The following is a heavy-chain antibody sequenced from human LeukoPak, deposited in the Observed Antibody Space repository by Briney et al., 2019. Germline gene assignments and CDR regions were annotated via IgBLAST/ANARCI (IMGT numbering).Heavy chain of an antibody. CDR2: TYYRSKWYN. J-gene: IGHJ3*02. CDR1: GDSVSSSRTS. CDR3: AREEDDAFDI. Sequence: SQTLSLTCVISGDSVSSSRTSWNWIRQSPSRGLEWLGRTYYRSKWYNQYAGSVKSRITINPDTSKNQFSLQLNSVTPEDTAEYYCAREEDDAFDIWGQGIMVTVSS. V-gene: IGHV6-1*01.